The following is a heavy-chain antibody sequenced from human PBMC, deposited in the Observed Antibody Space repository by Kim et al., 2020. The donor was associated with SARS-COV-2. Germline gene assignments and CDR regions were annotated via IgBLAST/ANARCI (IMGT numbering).Heavy chain of an antibody. CDR3: ARVGVAAAGSPFDY. J-gene: IGHJ4*02. Sequence: SETLSLTCTVSGGSICSYYWSWIRQPPGKGLEWIGYIYYSGSTNYNPSLKSRVTISVDTSKNQFSLKLSSVTAADTAVYYCARVGVAAAGSPFDYWGQGT. V-gene: IGHV4-59*13. D-gene: IGHD6-13*01. CDR1: GGSICSYY. CDR2: IYYSGST.